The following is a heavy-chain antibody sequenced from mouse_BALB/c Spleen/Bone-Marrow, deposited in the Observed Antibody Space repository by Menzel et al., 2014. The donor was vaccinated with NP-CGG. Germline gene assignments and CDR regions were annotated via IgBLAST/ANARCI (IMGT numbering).Heavy chain of an antibody. D-gene: IGHD2-13*01. CDR2: INPGSGGT. Sequence: QVQLQQSGAELVRPGTSVKVSCKASGYAFTNYLIEWAKQRPGQGLEWIGVINPGSGGTNYNEKFKGKATLTADKSSSAAYMQLSSLTSDDSAVYFCARRDYSFAYWGQGTLVTVSA. J-gene: IGHJ3*01. CDR1: GYAFTNYL. CDR3: ARRDYSFAY. V-gene: IGHV1-54*01.